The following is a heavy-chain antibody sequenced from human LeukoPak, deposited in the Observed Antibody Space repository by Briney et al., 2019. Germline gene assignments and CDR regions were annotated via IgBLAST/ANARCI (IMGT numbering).Heavy chain of an antibody. CDR2: TFSSGST. V-gene: IGHV4-59*12. J-gene: IGHJ4*02. Sequence: SETLSLTGSVSGGSLSAYYWSWIRQSPGRGLEWVGYTFSSGSTTYNPSLKSRVTISVDTSKNQFSLKLSSVTAADTAVYFCARRRSDAYNFEYWGQGTLVTVSS. CDR3: ARRRSDAYNFEY. CDR1: GGSLSAYY. D-gene: IGHD5-24*01.